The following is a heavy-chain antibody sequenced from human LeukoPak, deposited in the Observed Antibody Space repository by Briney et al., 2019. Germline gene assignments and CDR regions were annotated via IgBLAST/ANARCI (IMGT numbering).Heavy chain of an antibody. CDR2: ISYDGSNK. D-gene: IGHD3-22*01. Sequence: AGSLRLSCAASGFTFSSYAMHWVRQAPGKGLEWVAVISYDGSNKYYADSVKGRFTISRDNSKNTLYLQMNSLRAEDTAVYYCAREIFGYYDSSGSPDYWGQGTLVTVSS. CDR3: AREIFGYYDSSGSPDY. V-gene: IGHV3-30-3*01. CDR1: GFTFSSYA. J-gene: IGHJ4*02.